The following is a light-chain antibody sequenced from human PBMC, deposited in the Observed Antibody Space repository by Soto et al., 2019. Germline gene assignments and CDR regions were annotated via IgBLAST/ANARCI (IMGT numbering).Light chain of an antibody. J-gene: IGLJ1*01. CDR1: SIDFVTYNR. V-gene: IGLV2-18*01. CDR2: EAR. CDR3: RLYTSENTYV. Sequence: SLLTQPPSLSGSPGQSVTISCTVTSIDFVTYNRVSWYQQPPGTAPKLIIYEARNRPSGVPDRFSGSKSGNTASLTISGLQAADEADYYCRLYTSENTYVFGTGTKVTVL.